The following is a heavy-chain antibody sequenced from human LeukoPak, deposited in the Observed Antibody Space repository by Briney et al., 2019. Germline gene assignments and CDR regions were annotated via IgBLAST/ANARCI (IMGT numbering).Heavy chain of an antibody. J-gene: IGHJ4*02. D-gene: IGHD3-22*01. CDR1: GFTFSSYS. CDR3: ARDHRSSGYYGYFDY. CDR2: ISSSGSTI. Sequence: PGGSLRLSCAASGFTFSSYSMNWVRQAPGKGLEWVSYISSSGSTIYYADSVKGRFTISRDNAKNSLYLQMNSLRAEDTAVYYCARDHRSSGYYGYFDYWGQGTLVTVSS. V-gene: IGHV3-48*04.